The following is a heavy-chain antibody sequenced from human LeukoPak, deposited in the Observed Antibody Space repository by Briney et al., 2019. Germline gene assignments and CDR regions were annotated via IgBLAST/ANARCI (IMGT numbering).Heavy chain of an antibody. CDR2: ISWISGTI. CDR3: AKSHLDSSGYYALDY. CDR1: GFTFDDYA. D-gene: IGHD3-22*01. V-gene: IGHV3-9*01. J-gene: IGHJ4*02. Sequence: PGRSLRLSCAASGFTFDDYAMHWVRQAPGKGLEWVSGISWISGTIGYADFVKGRFTISRDNAKNSLYLQLNSLRAEDTALYYCAKSHLDSSGYYALDYWGQGTLVTVSS.